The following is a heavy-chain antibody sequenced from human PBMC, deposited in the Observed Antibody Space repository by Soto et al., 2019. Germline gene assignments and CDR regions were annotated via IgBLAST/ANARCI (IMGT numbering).Heavy chain of an antibody. CDR3: IRRKEAGGWFDP. V-gene: IGHV1-3*01. D-gene: IGHD6-13*01. J-gene: IGHJ5*02. Sequence: GASVTVSCKASGYTFTHYSIHWGRQGPGQSLEWMGWINADNGYTKYSQEFQGRVTITRDTSASTAYMELSGLRSNDTGLYYCIRRKEAGGWFDPWGQATLVTVSS. CDR1: GYTFTHYS. CDR2: INADNGYT.